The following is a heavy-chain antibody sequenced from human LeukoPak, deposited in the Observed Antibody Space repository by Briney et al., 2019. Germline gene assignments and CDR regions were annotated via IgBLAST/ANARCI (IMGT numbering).Heavy chain of an antibody. CDR1: GGSISSSSYY. Sequence: PSETLSLACTVSGGSISSSSYYWGWIRQPPGKGLEGIGSIYYSGSTYYNPSLKSRVTISVDTSKNQFSLKLSSVTAADTAVYYCARGIAVAGTGSEYFDYWGQGTLVTVSS. V-gene: IGHV4-39*07. J-gene: IGHJ4*02. CDR2: IYYSGST. D-gene: IGHD6-19*01. CDR3: ARGIAVAGTGSEYFDY.